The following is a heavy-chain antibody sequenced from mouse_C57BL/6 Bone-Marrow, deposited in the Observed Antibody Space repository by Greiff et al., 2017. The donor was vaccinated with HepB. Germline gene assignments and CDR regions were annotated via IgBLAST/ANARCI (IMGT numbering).Heavy chain of an antibody. CDR1: GYTFTSYW. V-gene: IGHV1-69*01. CDR3: ARDYGRYDAMDY. Sequence: QVQLQQPGAELVMPGASVKLSCKASGYTFTSYWMHWVKQRPGQGLEWIGEIDPSDSYTNYNQKFKGKSTLTVDKSSSTAYMQLSSLTSEDSAVYYCARDYGRYDAMDYWGQGTSVTVSS. CDR2: IDPSDSYT. J-gene: IGHJ4*01. D-gene: IGHD1-1*01.